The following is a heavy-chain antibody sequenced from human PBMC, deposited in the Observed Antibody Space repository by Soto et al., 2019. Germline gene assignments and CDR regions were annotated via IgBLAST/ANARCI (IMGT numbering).Heavy chain of an antibody. CDR3: ASHPQGRTNGVWVHFSMDV. Sequence: PGESLKISCKGSGYSFTSYWISWVRQMPGKGLEWMGRIDPSDSYTNYSPSFQGHVTISADKSISTAYLQWSSLKASDTAMYYCASHPQGRTNGVWVHFSMDVWGQGTTVTVSS. D-gene: IGHD2-8*01. CDR2: IDPSDSYT. V-gene: IGHV5-10-1*01. J-gene: IGHJ6*02. CDR1: GYSFTSYW.